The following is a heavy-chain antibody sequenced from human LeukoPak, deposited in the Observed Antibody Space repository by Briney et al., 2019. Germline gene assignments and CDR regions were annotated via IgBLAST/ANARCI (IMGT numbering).Heavy chain of an antibody. CDR1: GYTFTNYW. Sequence: GESLKISCKGSGYTFTNYWIGWVRQMPGKGLEWMGIIHPGNSDTKYSPSFQGHVAISADKSITTAYLQWGSLKASDTAMYYCARDSDYFDYWGQGTLVTVSS. D-gene: IGHD3-10*01. CDR2: IHPGNSDT. J-gene: IGHJ4*02. CDR3: ARDSDYFDY. V-gene: IGHV5-51*01.